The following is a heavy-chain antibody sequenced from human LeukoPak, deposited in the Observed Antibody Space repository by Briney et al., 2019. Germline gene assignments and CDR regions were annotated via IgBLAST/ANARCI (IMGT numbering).Heavy chain of an antibody. CDR2: ISGSGGST. CDR3: ARQGLLPPTYYFDY. D-gene: IGHD3-22*01. CDR1: GFTFSSYG. V-gene: IGHV3-23*01. Sequence: GGTLRLSCAASGFTFSSYGMSWVRQAPGKGLEWVSVISGSGGSTYYAASVKGRFTISRDNSKNTLYLQMNSLRAEDTAVYYCARQGLLPPTYYFDYWGQGTLVTVSS. J-gene: IGHJ4*02.